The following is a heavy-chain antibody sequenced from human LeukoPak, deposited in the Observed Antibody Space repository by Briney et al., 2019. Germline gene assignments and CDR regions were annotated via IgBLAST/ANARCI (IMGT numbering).Heavy chain of an antibody. CDR3: TVAAGTDH. D-gene: IGHD6-13*01. CDR1: GITFRNVW. V-gene: IGHV3-15*05. J-gene: IGHJ1*01. CDR2: IKTKAEGETT. Sequence: PGGSLRLSCAASGITFRNVWMSWVRQAPGKGLEWIGHIKTKAEGETTDYAAPVKDRFFISRDDSRNTLYLQMNSLKTEDTALYYCTVAAGTDHWGQGTLVIVSS.